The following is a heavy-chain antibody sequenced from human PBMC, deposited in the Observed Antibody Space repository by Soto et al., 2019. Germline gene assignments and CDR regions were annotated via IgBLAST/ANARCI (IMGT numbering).Heavy chain of an antibody. CDR1: GFTFRNNG. Sequence: QVQLVESGGGVVQPGRSLRLSCAASGFTFRNNGMHWVRQAPGKGLEWVAGIWYDGVNKYYAHSVKGRFISSRDNSKNTLYLQMSALRAEDTAVYYCARDRVQMVDGLAVWGQATTVTVS. J-gene: IGHJ6*02. V-gene: IGHV3-33*01. CDR3: ARDRVQMVDGLAV. D-gene: IGHD2-15*01. CDR2: IWYDGVNK.